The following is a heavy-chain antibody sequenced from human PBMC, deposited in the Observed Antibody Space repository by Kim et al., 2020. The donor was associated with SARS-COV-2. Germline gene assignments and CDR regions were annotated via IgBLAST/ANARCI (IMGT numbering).Heavy chain of an antibody. CDR1: GGFVSTSGYF. J-gene: IGHJ2*01. CDR2: IYYSGST. Sequence: SETLSLTCSVSGGFVSTSGYFWAWIRQPPGRGLEWIGMIYYSGSTCYSPSLKGRVTISVDLSWNHFSLTLRSATAADMGVYYCARLAKSAERYFDLWGRGTLVTVSA. CDR3: ARLAKSAERYFDL. V-gene: IGHV4-39*02.